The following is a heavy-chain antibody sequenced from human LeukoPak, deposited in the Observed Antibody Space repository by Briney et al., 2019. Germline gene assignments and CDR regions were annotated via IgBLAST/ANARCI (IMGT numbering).Heavy chain of an antibody. Sequence: ASVKVSCKASGYTFTSYGISWVRQAPGQGLEWMGWISAYNGNTNYAQKLQGRVTMTTDTSTSTAYMELRSLRSDDTAVYYCASVYYGSGSYPLDYWGQGTLVTVSS. CDR1: GYTFTSYG. V-gene: IGHV1-18*01. D-gene: IGHD3-10*01. CDR3: ASVYYGSGSYPLDY. J-gene: IGHJ4*02. CDR2: ISAYNGNT.